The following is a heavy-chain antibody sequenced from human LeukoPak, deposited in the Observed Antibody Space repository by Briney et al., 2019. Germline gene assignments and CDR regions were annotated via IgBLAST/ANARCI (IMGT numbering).Heavy chain of an antibody. CDR2: ISYDGSNK. J-gene: IGHJ4*02. V-gene: IGHV3-30*18. CDR1: GFTFSSYS. D-gene: IGHD2-8*01. CDR3: AEDSVMLAYYFDY. Sequence: GGSLRLSCAASGFTFSSYSMNWVRQAPGKGLEWVAVISYDGSNKYYADSVKGRFTISRDNSKNTLYLQMNSLRAEDTAVYYCAEDSVMLAYYFDYWGQGTLVTVSS.